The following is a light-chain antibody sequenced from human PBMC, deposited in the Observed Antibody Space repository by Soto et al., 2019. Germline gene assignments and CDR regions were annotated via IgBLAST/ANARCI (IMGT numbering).Light chain of an antibody. CDR3: QQSYSTPFT. J-gene: IGKJ3*01. CDR2: AAS. Sequence: DIQMTQSPSSLSASVGDRVTITCGASQSISSYLNWYQQKPGKAPKLLIYAASSLQSGVPSRFSGSGSGTDFTLTISSLQPEDFATYSCQQSYSTPFTFGPGTKVDI. V-gene: IGKV1-39*01. CDR1: QSISSY.